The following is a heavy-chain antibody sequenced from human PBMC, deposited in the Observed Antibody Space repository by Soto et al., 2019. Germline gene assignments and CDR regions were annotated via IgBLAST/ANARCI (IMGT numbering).Heavy chain of an antibody. CDR2: INHSGST. J-gene: IGHJ6*02. Sequence: KSSETLSLTCVVYGGSFSGYYWSWIRQPPGKGLEWIGEINHSGSTNYNPSLKSRVTISVDTSKNQFSLKLSSVTAADTAVYYCSTLAARSSYYYYGMDVWGQGTTVTVSS. D-gene: IGHD6-6*01. CDR3: STLAARSSYYYYGMDV. V-gene: IGHV4-34*01. CDR1: GGSFSGYY.